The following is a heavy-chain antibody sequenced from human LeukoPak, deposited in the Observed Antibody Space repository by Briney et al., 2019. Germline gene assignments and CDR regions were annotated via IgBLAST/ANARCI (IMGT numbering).Heavy chain of an antibody. V-gene: IGHV3-74*01. J-gene: IGHJ5*01. Sequence: GGSLRLSCAASGFTFSSFGMHWVRQAPGKGLVWVSRISSDGNTATYADSVKGRFTISRDNAKNTLYLQMNSLRVEDTAVFYCAKGGGPDSWGQGTLVXVSS. CDR1: GFTFSSFG. CDR2: ISSDGNTA. CDR3: AKGGGPDS. D-gene: IGHD2-15*01.